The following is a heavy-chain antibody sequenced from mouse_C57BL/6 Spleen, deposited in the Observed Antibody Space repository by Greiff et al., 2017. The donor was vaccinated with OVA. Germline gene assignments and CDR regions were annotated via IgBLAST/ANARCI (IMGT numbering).Heavy chain of an antibody. Sequence: EVQLQQSGAELVRPGASVKLSCTASGFNIKDDYMHWVKQRPEQGLEWIGWIDPENGDTEYASKFQGKATITADTSSNTAYLQLSSLTSEDTAVYYCTTRITTVVATFDYWGQGITLTVSS. CDR1: GFNIKDDY. CDR3: TTRITTVVATFDY. D-gene: IGHD1-1*01. J-gene: IGHJ2*01. CDR2: IDPENGDT. V-gene: IGHV14-4*01.